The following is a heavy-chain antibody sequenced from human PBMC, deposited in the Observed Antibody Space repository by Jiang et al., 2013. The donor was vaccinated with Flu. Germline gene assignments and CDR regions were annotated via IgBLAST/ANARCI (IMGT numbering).Heavy chain of an antibody. CDR2: IIPFYGIT. V-gene: IGHV1-69*04. D-gene: IGHD5-24*01. CDR3: AREIAELPTSDTDYYYFGMDV. Sequence: SGAEVKKPGSSVKVSCKAAGGTFSNYPISWVRQTPGQGLEWMGRIIPFYGITNFAQKFRGRVTFTADKSTSIAYMELSGLRSEDTALYYCAREIAELPTSDTDYYYFGMDVWGKGTHVTVSS. CDR1: GGTFSNYP. J-gene: IGHJ6*04.